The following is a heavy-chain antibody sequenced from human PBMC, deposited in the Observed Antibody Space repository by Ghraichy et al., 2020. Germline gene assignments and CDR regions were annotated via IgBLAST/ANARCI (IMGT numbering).Heavy chain of an antibody. J-gene: IGHJ5*01. Sequence: ASVKVSCKASGYTFTNNGISWVLQAPGQGLEWMGWISPNNGNTDYAQKLQDRVTMTADTSTSTAYMELRSLRADDTAVYYCARNHYYDSSGYARWFDSWGQGTLVTVSS. V-gene: IGHV1-18*01. D-gene: IGHD3-22*01. CDR3: ARNHYYDSSGYARWFDS. CDR2: ISPNNGNT. CDR1: GYTFTNNG.